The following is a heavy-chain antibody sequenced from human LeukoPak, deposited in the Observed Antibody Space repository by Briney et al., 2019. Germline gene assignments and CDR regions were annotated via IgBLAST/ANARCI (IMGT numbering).Heavy chain of an antibody. CDR1: GFTFSSYA. CDR3: ARGRPEPGYYFDY. Sequence: GGSLRLSCAASGFTFSSYAMSWVRQAPGKGLEWVSAISGSGGSTYYADSVKGRFTISRDNAKNSLYLQMNSLRAEDTALYYCARGRPEPGYYFDYWGQGTLVTVSS. V-gene: IGHV3-23*01. CDR2: ISGSGGST. J-gene: IGHJ4*02.